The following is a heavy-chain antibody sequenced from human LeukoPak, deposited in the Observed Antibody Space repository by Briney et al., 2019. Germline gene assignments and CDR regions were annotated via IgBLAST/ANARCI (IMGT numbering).Heavy chain of an antibody. D-gene: IGHD3-10*01. CDR2: ISGSGGST. CDR3: ARVGWFGELIDY. J-gene: IGHJ4*02. Sequence: GGSLRLSCAASGFTFSSYAMSWVRQAPGKGLEWVSAISGSGGSTYYADSVKGRFTISRDNSKNTLYLQMNSLRAEDTAVYYCARVGWFGELIDYWGQGTLVTVSS. CDR1: GFTFSSYA. V-gene: IGHV3-23*01.